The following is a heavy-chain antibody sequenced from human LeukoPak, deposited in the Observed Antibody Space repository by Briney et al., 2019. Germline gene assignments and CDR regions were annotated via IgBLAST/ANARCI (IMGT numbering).Heavy chain of an antibody. J-gene: IGHJ4*02. Sequence: SETLSLTCIVSAGSTRGYYWSWIRQPAGKGLEWIGRIYTSGSTNYNPSLKSRVTMSVDTSKNQFSLKLSSVTAADTAVYYCARGAGGWFLDYWGQGTLVTVSS. V-gene: IGHV4-4*07. CDR3: ARGAGGWFLDY. CDR2: IYTSGST. D-gene: IGHD2-15*01. CDR1: AGSTRGYY.